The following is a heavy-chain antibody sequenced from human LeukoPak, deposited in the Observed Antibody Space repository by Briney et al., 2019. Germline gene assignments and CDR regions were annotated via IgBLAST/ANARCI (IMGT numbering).Heavy chain of an antibody. J-gene: IGHJ4*02. CDR3: ARAGDIVATNPRFDY. V-gene: IGHV4-39*07. Sequence: PSETLSLTCTVSGGSISSSSYYWGCIRQPPGKGLEWIGSIYYSGSTYYNPSLKSRATISVDTSKNQFSLKLSSVTAADTAVYYCARAGDIVATNPRFDYWGQGTLVTVSS. CDR1: GGSISSSSYY. CDR2: IYYSGST. D-gene: IGHD5-12*01.